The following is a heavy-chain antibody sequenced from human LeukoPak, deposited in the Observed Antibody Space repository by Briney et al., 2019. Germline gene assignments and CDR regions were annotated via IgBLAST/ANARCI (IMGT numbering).Heavy chain of an antibody. D-gene: IGHD6-13*01. CDR1: GFTFSSYW. CDR2: IKQDGSEK. V-gene: IGHV3-7*05. J-gene: IGHJ4*02. CDR3: ARRGTTSSWAHFDY. Sequence: GGSLRLSCAASGFTFSSYWMTWVRQAPGKGLEWVPKIKQDGSEKYYVDSVKGRFTISRDNAKTSLYLKMNSLGAEDTAVYYCARRGTTSSWAHFDYWGQGTLVTVSS.